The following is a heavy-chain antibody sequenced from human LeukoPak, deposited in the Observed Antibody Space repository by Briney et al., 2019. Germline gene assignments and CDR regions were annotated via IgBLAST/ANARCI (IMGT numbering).Heavy chain of an antibody. Sequence: WVRQPPGKGLEWIGYIYYSGSTYYNPSLKSRVTISVDTSKNQFSLKLSSVTAADTAVYYCARGRWMATLDYWGQGTLVTVSS. V-gene: IGHV4-30-4*08. CDR3: ARGRWMATLDY. J-gene: IGHJ4*02. CDR2: IYYSGST. D-gene: IGHD5-12*01.